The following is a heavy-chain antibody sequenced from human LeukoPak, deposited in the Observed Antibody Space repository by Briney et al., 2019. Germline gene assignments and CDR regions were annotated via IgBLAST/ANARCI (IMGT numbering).Heavy chain of an antibody. J-gene: IGHJ6*03. V-gene: IGHV4-59*12. Sequence: GSLRLSCAASGFTFSDYYMSWIRQSPGKGLEWIGYLYYTGSTNYNPSLRSRVIMSVDTSKNQFSLKLSSVTAADTAVYYCAREVVGLVHGSGSPSLYYMDVWGKGTTVTVSS. D-gene: IGHD3-10*01. CDR3: AREVVGLVHGSGSPSLYYMDV. CDR1: GFTFSDYY. CDR2: LYYTGST.